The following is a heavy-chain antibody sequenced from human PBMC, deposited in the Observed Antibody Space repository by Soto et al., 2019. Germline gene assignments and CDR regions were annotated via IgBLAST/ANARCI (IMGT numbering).Heavy chain of an antibody. CDR3: ARESGDWPLNWFDP. Sequence: GGSLRISCAACGFNFSNHWMHWVRQRPAEGLVWVSRITSDGKSKAYAESVKGRFAISRDNAKNTLYLQMNGLTAEDTAVYYCARESGDWPLNWFDPWGQGTLVTVS. J-gene: IGHJ5*02. CDR1: GFNFSNHW. D-gene: IGHD2-21*02. CDR2: ITSDGKSK. V-gene: IGHV3-74*01.